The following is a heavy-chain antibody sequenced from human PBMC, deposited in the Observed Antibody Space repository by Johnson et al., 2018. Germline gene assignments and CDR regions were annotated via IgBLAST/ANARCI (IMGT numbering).Heavy chain of an antibody. CDR3: TGYKNGGHVRLYYYYMDV. D-gene: IGHD1-1*01. CDR1: GFTFGDYA. V-gene: IGHV3-49*03. J-gene: IGHJ6*03. Sequence: EVQLVESGGGLVQPGRSLRLSCTASGFTFGDYAMSWFRQAPGKGLEWVGFIRSKASGGTTEYAASVKGRLTISRDDSKSNAYLQMNTLKTEETAVSYCTGYKNGGHVRLYYYYMDVWGKGTPVTVSS. CDR2: IRSKASGGTT.